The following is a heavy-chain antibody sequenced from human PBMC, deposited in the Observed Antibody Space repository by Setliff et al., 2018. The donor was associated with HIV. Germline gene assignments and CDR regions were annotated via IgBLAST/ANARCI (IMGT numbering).Heavy chain of an antibody. J-gene: IGHJ4*02. CDR1: GDSISSHY. Sequence: SETLSLTCTVSGDSISSHYWNWIRQPPGKALEWIGYIYYSGSTNYNPSFKSRVTISVDRSKSQFSLKLSSVTAADTAIYYCTRGPEGVAGGDYWGQGILVTAPQ. D-gene: IGHD3-3*01. CDR2: IYYSGST. V-gene: IGHV4-59*11. CDR3: TRGPEGVAGGDY.